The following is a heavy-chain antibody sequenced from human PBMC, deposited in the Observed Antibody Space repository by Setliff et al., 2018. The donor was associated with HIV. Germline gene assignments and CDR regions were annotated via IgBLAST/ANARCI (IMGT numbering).Heavy chain of an antibody. Sequence: GGSLRLSCAASGFTFSSYSMNWVRQAPGKGLEGVSAISSGGEIMFYADSVKGRFTISRDNSKNTLYLQMISLRADDTAVYYCAKSLLVAGNDYWGQGTLVTVSS. V-gene: IGHV3-23*01. CDR1: GFTFSSYS. D-gene: IGHD2-8*02. CDR2: ISSGGEIM. J-gene: IGHJ4*02. CDR3: AKSLLVAGNDY.